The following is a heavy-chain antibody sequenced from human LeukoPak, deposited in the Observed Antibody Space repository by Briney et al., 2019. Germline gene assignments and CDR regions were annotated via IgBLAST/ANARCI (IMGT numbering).Heavy chain of an antibody. CDR2: MNPNSGNT. J-gene: IGHJ4*02. D-gene: IGHD4-23*01. CDR3: ARGASGNGGLYYFDY. Sequence: GASVKVSCKASGYTFTSYDINWVGQATGQGLAWMGWMNPNSGNTGYAQKFQGRVTMTRNTSISTAYMELSSLRSEDTAVYYCARGASGNGGLYYFDYWGQGTLVTVSS. CDR1: GYTFTSYD. V-gene: IGHV1-8*01.